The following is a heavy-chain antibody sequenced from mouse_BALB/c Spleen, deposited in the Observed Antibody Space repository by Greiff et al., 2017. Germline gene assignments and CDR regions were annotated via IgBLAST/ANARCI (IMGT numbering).Heavy chain of an antibody. CDR1: GFTFSSFG. D-gene: IGHD2-1*01. CDR2: ISSGSSTI. CDR3: ARSDGNYGDFDV. J-gene: IGHJ1*01. Sequence: EVQGVESGGGLVQPGGSRKLSCAASGFTFSSFGMHWVRQAPEKGLEWVAYISSGSSTIYYADTVKGRFTISRDNPKNTMFLQMTSLRSEDTAMYYCARSDGNYGDFDVWGAGTTVTVSS. V-gene: IGHV5-17*02.